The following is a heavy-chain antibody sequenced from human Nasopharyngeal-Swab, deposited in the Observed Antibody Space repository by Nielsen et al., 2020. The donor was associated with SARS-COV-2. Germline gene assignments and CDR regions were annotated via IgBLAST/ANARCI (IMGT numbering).Heavy chain of an antibody. CDR1: GYTFTAYY. J-gene: IGHJ5*02. CDR2: INPNSGGT. CDR3: ARDPLPGVVIGWFDP. Sequence: ASVKVSCKASGYTFTAYYMHWVRQAPGQGLEWMGRINPNSGGTNYAQKFQGRVTMTRDTSISTAYMELSRLRSDDTAVYYCARDPLPGVVIGWFDPWGQGTLVTVSS. D-gene: IGHD3-3*01. V-gene: IGHV1-2*06.